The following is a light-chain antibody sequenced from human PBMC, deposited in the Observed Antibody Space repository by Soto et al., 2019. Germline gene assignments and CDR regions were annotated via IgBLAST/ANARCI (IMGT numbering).Light chain of an antibody. CDR1: SSDVENYKL. V-gene: IGLV2-23*02. CDR3: CSSVGSYV. CDR2: EVT. J-gene: IGLJ1*01. Sequence: QSALNQPASVSGSPGQSVTISCTATSSDVENYKLVSWYKQHPGKAPKLIIYEVTKRPSGVSNRFSGSKSANTASLTISGLQPEDEADYYCCSSVGSYVFGTGTKLTVL.